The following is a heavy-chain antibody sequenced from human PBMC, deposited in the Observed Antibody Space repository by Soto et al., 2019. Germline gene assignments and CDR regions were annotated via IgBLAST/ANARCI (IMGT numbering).Heavy chain of an antibody. CDR1: GGSISSYF. CDR3: ARVLRYFGVGGQDYYYYMDV. V-gene: IGHV4-59*08. CDR2: IYYSGST. D-gene: IGHD3-9*01. Sequence: SETMYLTCTVSGGSISSYFWSWILQPPGKGLEWIGYIYYSGSTNYNPSLKSRVTISVDTSKNQFSLKLSSVTAADTAVYYCARVLRYFGVGGQDYYYYMDVWGKGTTVTVSS. J-gene: IGHJ6*03.